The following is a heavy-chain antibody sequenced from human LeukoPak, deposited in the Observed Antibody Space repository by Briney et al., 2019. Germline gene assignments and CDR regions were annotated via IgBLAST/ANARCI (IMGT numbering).Heavy chain of an antibody. V-gene: IGHV3-30*02. CDR1: GFTFSSYG. D-gene: IGHD1-14*01. CDR2: IPYDGSNK. CDR3: ARREVYFAY. Sequence: GGSLRLSCAASGFTFSSYGMHWVRQAPGKGLEWVAFIPYDGSNKYYADSVKGRFTISRDNSKNTLYLQMNSLRAEDTAVYYCARREVYFAYWGQGTLVTVSS. J-gene: IGHJ4*02.